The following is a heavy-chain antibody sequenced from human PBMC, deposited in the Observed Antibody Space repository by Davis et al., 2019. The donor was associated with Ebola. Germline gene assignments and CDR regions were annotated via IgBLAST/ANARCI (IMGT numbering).Heavy chain of an antibody. Sequence: GGSLRLSCAASGFTFSSYAMSWVRQAPGKGLEWVSYISSSGSTIYYADSMKGRFTISRDNAKNSLYLQMNSLRAEDTAVYYCASRELGGSSDYWGQGTLVTVSS. V-gene: IGHV3-48*03. J-gene: IGHJ4*02. D-gene: IGHD1-26*01. CDR1: GFTFSSYA. CDR2: ISSSGSTI. CDR3: ASRELGGSSDY.